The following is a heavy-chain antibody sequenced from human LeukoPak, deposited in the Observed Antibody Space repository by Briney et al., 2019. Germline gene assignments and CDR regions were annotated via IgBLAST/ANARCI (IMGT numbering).Heavy chain of an antibody. CDR1: GGSFSGYY. Sequence: SETLSLTCAVYGGSFSGYYWSWIRQPPGKGLEWIGEINHSGSTNYNPSPKSRVTISVDTSKNQFSLKLSSVTAADTAVYYCARSNWNDEFYFDYWGQGTLVTVSS. CDR2: INHSGST. CDR3: ARSNWNDEFYFDY. D-gene: IGHD1-20*01. V-gene: IGHV4-34*01. J-gene: IGHJ4*02.